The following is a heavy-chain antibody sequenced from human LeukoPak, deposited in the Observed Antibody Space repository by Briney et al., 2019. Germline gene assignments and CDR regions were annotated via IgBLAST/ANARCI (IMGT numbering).Heavy chain of an antibody. J-gene: IGHJ4*02. CDR1: GYTFTGYY. CDR3: ARLSSGSYIPGFDY. D-gene: IGHD1-26*01. CDR2: INPNSGGT. V-gene: IGHV1-2*02. Sequence: ASVKVSCKASGYTFTGYYMHWVRQAPGQGLEWIGWINPNSGGTNYAQKFQGRVTMTRDTSISTAYMELSRLRSDDTAVYYCARLSSGSYIPGFDYWGQGTLVTVSS.